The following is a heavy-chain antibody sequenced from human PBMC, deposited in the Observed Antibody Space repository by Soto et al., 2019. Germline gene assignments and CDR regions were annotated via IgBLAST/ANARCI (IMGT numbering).Heavy chain of an antibody. D-gene: IGHD2-21*01. V-gene: IGHV4-30-4*01. CDR1: GGSISSGDYY. J-gene: IGHJ3*02. CDR3: AHSGRGRAFDI. CDR2: IYYSGST. Sequence: PSETLSLTCTVSGGSISSGDYYWSWIRQPPGKGLEWIGYIYYSGSTYYNPSLKSRVTISVDTSKNQFSLKLTSVTAADTAVYSWAHSGRGRAFDIWGQGTMVTVSS.